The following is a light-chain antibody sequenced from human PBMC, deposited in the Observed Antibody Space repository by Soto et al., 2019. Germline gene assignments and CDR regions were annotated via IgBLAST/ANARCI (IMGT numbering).Light chain of an antibody. CDR1: QSVLYSSNNKNY. CDR3: QQDGSTPPT. CDR2: WAS. V-gene: IGKV4-1*01. Sequence: DIVMTQSPDSLAVSLGERATINCKSSQSVLYSSNNKNYLAWYQQRPGQPPKLLIYWASTRESGVPDRFSGSGSGTDFTLTITSLQAEDVAVYYCQQDGSTPPTFGLGTKLEIK. J-gene: IGKJ2*01.